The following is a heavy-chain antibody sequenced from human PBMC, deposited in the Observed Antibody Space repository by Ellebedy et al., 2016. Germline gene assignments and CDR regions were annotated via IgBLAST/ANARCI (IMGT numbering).Heavy chain of an antibody. CDR1: GYSFTSYW. J-gene: IGHJ4*02. V-gene: IGHV5-51*01. Sequence: KVSCKGSGYSFTSYWIGWVRQMPGKGLEWMGIIYPGDSDTRYSPSFQGQVTISADKSISTAYLQWSSLKASDTAMYYCARWDYDILTGHTPTDYWGQGTLVTVSS. CDR2: IYPGDSDT. CDR3: ARWDYDILTGHTPTDY. D-gene: IGHD3-9*01.